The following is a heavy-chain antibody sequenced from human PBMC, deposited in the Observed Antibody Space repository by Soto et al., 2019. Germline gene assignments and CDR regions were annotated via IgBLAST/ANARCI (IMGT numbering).Heavy chain of an antibody. V-gene: IGHV1-69*14. Sequence: QVQLVQSGAEVKKPGSSVKVSCKASGGTFSNYAISWVRQAPGQGLEWMGGVIPLFGTPNYAQRFQRRVTISADKFTSTAYMEVSSLRSDDTAVYYCARAIVAYRSGWDPIYYYDLEVWGQGTTITVSS. CDR2: VIPLFGTP. CDR3: ARAIVAYRSGWDPIYYYDLEV. CDR1: GGTFSNYA. D-gene: IGHD6-19*01. J-gene: IGHJ6*02.